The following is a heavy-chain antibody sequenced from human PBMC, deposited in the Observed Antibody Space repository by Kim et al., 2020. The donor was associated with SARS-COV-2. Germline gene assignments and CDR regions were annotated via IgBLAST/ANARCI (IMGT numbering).Heavy chain of an antibody. CDR3: ARDGLRYSSGWYRVWENWFDP. Sequence: ASVKVSCKASGYTFTSYAMNWVRQAPGQGLEWMGWINTNTGNPTYAQGFTGRFVFSLDTSVSTAYLQISSLKAEDTAVYYCARDGLRYSSGWYRVWENWFDPWGQGTLVTVSS. CDR2: INTNTGNP. D-gene: IGHD6-19*01. V-gene: IGHV7-4-1*02. CDR1: GYTFTSYA. J-gene: IGHJ5*02.